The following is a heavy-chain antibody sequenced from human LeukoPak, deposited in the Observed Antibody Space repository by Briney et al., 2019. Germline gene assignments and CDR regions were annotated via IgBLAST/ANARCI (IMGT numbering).Heavy chain of an antibody. CDR3: ARDEIIYSGSYGAFDI. Sequence: SVKVSCKASGGTFSSYAISWVRQAPGQGLEWMGRIIPILGIANYAQKFQGRVTITADKSTSTAYMDLSSLRSEDTAVYYCARDEIIYSGSYGAFDIWGQGTMVTVSS. CDR1: GGTFSSYA. J-gene: IGHJ3*02. V-gene: IGHV1-69*04. D-gene: IGHD1-26*01. CDR2: IIPILGIA.